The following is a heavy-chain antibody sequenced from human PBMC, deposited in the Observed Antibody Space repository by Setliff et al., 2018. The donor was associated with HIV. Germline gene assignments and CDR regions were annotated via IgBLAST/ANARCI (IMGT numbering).Heavy chain of an antibody. Sequence: GGSLRLSCAASGFTFSNAWMIWVRQAPGKGLEWVGRIRNKAKSYTTKYAASVKDRFTISRDDSKNSLYLQMKSLKTEDTAVYFCARGGYRTDSGYIDSWSDHWGQGTLVTVSS. CDR2: IRNKAKSYTT. J-gene: IGHJ5*02. V-gene: IGHV3-72*01. D-gene: IGHD6-25*01. CDR1: GFTFSNAW. CDR3: ARGGYRTDSGYIDSWSDH.